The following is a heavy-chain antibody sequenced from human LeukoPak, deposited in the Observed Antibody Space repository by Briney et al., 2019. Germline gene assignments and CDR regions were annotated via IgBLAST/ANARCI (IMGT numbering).Heavy chain of an antibody. Sequence: GSLRLSCAASGFTFSSYGMSWVRQAPGKGLEWVSAISGSGGSTYYADSVKGRFTISRDNSKNTLYLQMNSLRAEDTAVYYCAKDRRYYDSSGYFDYWGQGTLVTVSS. CDR2: ISGSGGST. CDR1: GFTFSSYG. J-gene: IGHJ4*02. D-gene: IGHD3-22*01. CDR3: AKDRRYYDSSGYFDY. V-gene: IGHV3-23*01.